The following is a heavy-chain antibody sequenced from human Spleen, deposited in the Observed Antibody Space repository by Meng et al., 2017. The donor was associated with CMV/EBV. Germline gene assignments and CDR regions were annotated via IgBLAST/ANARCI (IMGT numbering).Heavy chain of an antibody. D-gene: IGHD2-15*01. J-gene: IGHJ6*02. CDR2: IYYSGST. V-gene: IGHV4-61*08. CDR3: ARDRSSTYYYYGMDV. CDR1: GGSISSGDYY. Sequence: GSLRLSCTVSGGSISSGDYYWSWIRQPPGKGLEWIGYIYYSGSTYYNPSLKSRVTISLDTSRNQFSLKLSSMTAADTAVYYCARDRSSTYYYYGMDVWGQGTTVTVSS.